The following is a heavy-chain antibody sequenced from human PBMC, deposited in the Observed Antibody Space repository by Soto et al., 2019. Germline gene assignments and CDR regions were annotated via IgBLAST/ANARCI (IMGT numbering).Heavy chain of an antibody. V-gene: IGHV3-23*01. Sequence: GGSLRLSCASSGFTFISYAMSWVRQATGKGLEWVSAISGSGGSTYYADSVKGRFTISRDNSKNTLYLQMNSLRAEDTAVYYCATHYDTHYYYYMDVWGKGTTVTVSS. J-gene: IGHJ6*03. D-gene: IGHD3-9*01. CDR3: ATHYDTHYYYYMDV. CDR1: GFTFISYA. CDR2: ISGSGGST.